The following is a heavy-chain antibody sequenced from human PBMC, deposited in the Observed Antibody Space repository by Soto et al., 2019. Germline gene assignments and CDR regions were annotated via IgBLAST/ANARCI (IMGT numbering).Heavy chain of an antibody. Sequence: QVQLVQSGAEVKKPGASVKVSCKASGYTFTGYYMHWVRQAPGQGLEWMGWINPNRGGTNYAQKFQGWVTMTRDTSISTAYMELIRLRSDGTAVYYCAREARGSGSNFDYWGQGTLVTVSS. D-gene: IGHD3-10*01. CDR3: AREARGSGSNFDY. CDR2: INPNRGGT. V-gene: IGHV1-2*04. CDR1: GYTFTGYY. J-gene: IGHJ4*02.